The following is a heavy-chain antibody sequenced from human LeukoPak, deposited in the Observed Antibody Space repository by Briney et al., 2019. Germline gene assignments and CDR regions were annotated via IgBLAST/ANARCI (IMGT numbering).Heavy chain of an antibody. Sequence: ASVKVSCKGSGYTFTNYGIDWVRQAPGQGLEWMGWISAYNGNTNYAQKFQGRVTLTTDASTSTAYMELRSLISDDTAVYYCAIMGARWGFDYWGQGTLVTVSS. CDR3: AIMGARWGFDY. V-gene: IGHV1-18*01. CDR1: GYTFTNYG. J-gene: IGHJ4*02. D-gene: IGHD3-16*01. CDR2: ISAYNGNT.